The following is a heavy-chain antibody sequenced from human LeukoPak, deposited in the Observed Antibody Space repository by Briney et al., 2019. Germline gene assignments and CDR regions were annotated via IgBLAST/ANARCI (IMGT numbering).Heavy chain of an antibody. V-gene: IGHV4-31*03. J-gene: IGHJ4*02. Sequence: SQTLSLTCTVSGGSISSGGYYWSWIRQHPGKGLEWIGYIYYSGSTYYNPSLKSRVTISVDTSKNQFSLKLSSVTAADTAVYYCARGRDSPPTFDYWGQGTLVTVSS. CDR3: ARGRDSPPTFDY. CDR1: GGSISSGGYY. CDR2: IYYSGST. D-gene: IGHD2-15*01.